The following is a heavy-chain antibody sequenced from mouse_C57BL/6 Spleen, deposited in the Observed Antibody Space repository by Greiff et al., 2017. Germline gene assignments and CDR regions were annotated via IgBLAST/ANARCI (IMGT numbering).Heavy chain of an antibody. Sequence: VQLQQSGAELAKPGASVKLSCKASGYTFTSYWMHWVKQRPGQGLEWIGYINPSSGCTKYNQKLKDKATLTAAKSYSTAYMQLSSLTYEDSAVFSCAPKYSCDYFDYWGQGTTLTVSS. D-gene: IGHD5-1*01. CDR3: APKYSCDYFDY. V-gene: IGHV1-7*01. CDR1: GYTFTSYW. CDR2: INPSSGCT. J-gene: IGHJ2*01.